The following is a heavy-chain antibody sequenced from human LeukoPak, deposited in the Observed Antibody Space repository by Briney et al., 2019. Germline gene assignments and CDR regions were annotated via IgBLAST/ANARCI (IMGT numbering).Heavy chain of an antibody. CDR2: INPSGGST. CDR3: ARAVVAYYFDY. CDR1: GYTFTSYY. D-gene: IGHD2-21*01. Sequence: ASVKVSRKASGYTFTSYYMHWVRQAPGQGLEWMGIINPSGGSTSYAQKFQGRVTMTRDTSTSTVYMELSSLRSEDTAVYYCARAVVAYYFDYWGQGTLVTVSS. J-gene: IGHJ4*02. V-gene: IGHV1-46*01.